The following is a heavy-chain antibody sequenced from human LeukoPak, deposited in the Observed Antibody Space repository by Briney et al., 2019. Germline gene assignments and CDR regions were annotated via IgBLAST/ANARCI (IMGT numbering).Heavy chain of an antibody. CDR2: MNPNSGNT. CDR3: ARLRYSSSWYWVNPSPEFDY. J-gene: IGHJ4*02. Sequence: ASVKVSCKASGYTFTSYGISWVRQAPGQGLEWVGWMNPNSGNTGYAQKFQGRVTMTRNTSISTAYMELSSLRSEDTAVYYCARLRYSSSWYWVNPSPEFDYWGQGTLVTVSS. V-gene: IGHV1-8*02. D-gene: IGHD6-13*01. CDR1: GYTFTSYG.